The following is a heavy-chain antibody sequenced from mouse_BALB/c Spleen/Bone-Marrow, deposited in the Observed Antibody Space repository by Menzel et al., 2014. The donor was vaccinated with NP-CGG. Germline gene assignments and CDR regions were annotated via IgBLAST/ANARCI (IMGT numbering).Heavy chain of an antibody. CDR1: GFTFSSYA. CDR3: VREGAY. J-gene: IGHJ3*01. CDR2: ISSGGSYS. Sequence: EVQLVESGGGLVKPGGSLKVSCAASGFTFSSYAMSWVRQPPEKRLEWVAEISSGGSYSYYPDTVTGRFTISRDNAKNTLNLEMSSLRSEDTAMYYCVREGAYWGQGTLVTVSA. V-gene: IGHV5-9-4*01.